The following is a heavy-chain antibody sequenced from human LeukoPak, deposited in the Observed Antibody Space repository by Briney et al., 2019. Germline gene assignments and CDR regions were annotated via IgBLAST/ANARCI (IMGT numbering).Heavy chain of an antibody. V-gene: IGHV3-23*01. Sequence: PGGSLRLSCTASGFTFGSYAMSWVRQAPGKGLGWVSSISGGSEDTYYADSVKGRFTISRDNSKSTLNLQLNSLRAEDTAVYYCARTIAQYSNSWLYFYYGLDVWGQGTTVTVSS. D-gene: IGHD6-13*01. J-gene: IGHJ6*02. CDR2: ISGGSEDT. CDR1: GFTFGSYA. CDR3: ARTIAQYSNSWLYFYYGLDV.